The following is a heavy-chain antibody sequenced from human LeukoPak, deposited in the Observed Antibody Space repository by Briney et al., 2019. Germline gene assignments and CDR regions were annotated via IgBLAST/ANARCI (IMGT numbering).Heavy chain of an antibody. D-gene: IGHD5-18*01. CDR2: ISYDGSNK. J-gene: IGHJ5*02. CDR3: AKELRGYSYGLRNNWFDP. Sequence: GRSLRLSCAASGFTFGSYGMHWVRQAPGKGLEWVAVISYDGSNKYYEASVKGRFTISRDNYKNTLYLQMNSLRAEDTAVYYCAKELRGYSYGLRNNWFDPWGQGTLVTVSS. CDR1: GFTFGSYG. V-gene: IGHV3-30*18.